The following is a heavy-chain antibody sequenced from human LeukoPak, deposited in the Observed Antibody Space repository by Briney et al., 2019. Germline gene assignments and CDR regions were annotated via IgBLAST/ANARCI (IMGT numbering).Heavy chain of an antibody. CDR3: ARGLVIVVVPAATVYNWFDP. V-gene: IGHV4-34*01. CDR2: IDHSGST. D-gene: IGHD2-2*01. Sequence: SETLSLTCAVYGGSFSGYYWSWIRQPPGKGLEWIGEIDHSGSTNYNPSLKSRVTISVDTSKNQFSLKLSSVTAADTAVYYCARGLVIVVVPAATVYNWFDPWGQGTLVTVSS. CDR1: GGSFSGYY. J-gene: IGHJ5*02.